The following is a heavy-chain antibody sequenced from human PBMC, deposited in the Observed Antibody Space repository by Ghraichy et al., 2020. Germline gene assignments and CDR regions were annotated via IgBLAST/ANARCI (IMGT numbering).Heavy chain of an antibody. Sequence: SETLSLTCAVYGGSFSGYYWSWIRQPPGKGLEWIGEINHSGSTNYNPSLKSRVTISVDTSKNQFSLKLSSVTAADTAVYYCARGEGGDDYFDYWGQGTLVTVSS. V-gene: IGHV4-34*01. CDR3: ARGEGGDDYFDY. CDR1: GGSFSGYY. J-gene: IGHJ4*02. D-gene: IGHD4-17*01. CDR2: INHSGST.